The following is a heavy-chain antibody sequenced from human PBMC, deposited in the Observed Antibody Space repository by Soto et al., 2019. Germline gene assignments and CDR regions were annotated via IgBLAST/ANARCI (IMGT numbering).Heavy chain of an antibody. D-gene: IGHD3-9*01. CDR1: GGYISSYY. V-gene: IGHV4-59*08. CDR2: IYYRGNT. Sequence: SETLSLTCTVSGGYISSYYWSWIRQPPGKGLEWIGYIYYRGNTDYNPSLKSRVTISLDTPKNQFSLKLSSVTAADTAVYYCARHPGYYDILTGYTTYYFDYWGQGILVTVSS. CDR3: ARHPGYYDILTGYTTYYFDY. J-gene: IGHJ4*02.